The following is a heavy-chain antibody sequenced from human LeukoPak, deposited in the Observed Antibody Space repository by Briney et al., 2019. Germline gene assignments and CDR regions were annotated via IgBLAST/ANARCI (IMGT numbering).Heavy chain of an antibody. CDR3: ARGVSIAARRRDY. Sequence: ASVKVSCKASGYTFTGYYMHWVRQAPGQGLEWMGWINPNSGGTNYAQKFQGRVTMTRDTSISTAYMELSRLRSDDTAVYYGARGVSIAARRRDYWGQGTLVTVSS. D-gene: IGHD6-6*01. J-gene: IGHJ4*02. V-gene: IGHV1-2*02. CDR1: GYTFTGYY. CDR2: INPNSGGT.